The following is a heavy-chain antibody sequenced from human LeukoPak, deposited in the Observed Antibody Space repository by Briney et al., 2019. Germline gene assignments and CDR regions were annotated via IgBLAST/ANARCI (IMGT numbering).Heavy chain of an antibody. V-gene: IGHV4-30-2*01. CDR3: ARGSLVVNYFDY. CDR2: IYHSGST. J-gene: IGHJ4*02. Sequence: SQTLSLTCAVSGGSISSGGYSWSWIRQPPGKGLEWIGYIYHSGSTYYNPSLKSRVTISVDRSKNQSSLKLSSVTAADTAVYYCARGSLVVNYFDYWGQGTLVTVSS. D-gene: IGHD2-2*01. CDR1: GGSISSGGYS.